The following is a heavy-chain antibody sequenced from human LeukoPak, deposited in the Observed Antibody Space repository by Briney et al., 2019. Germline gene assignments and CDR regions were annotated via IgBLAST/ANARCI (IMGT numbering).Heavy chain of an antibody. CDR1: GFTFSSYW. CDR3: ARGDTSGFYYRFFDY. CDR2: IKEDGSGM. V-gene: IGHV3-7*01. D-gene: IGHD3-22*01. J-gene: IGHJ4*02. Sequence: GGSLRLSCAASGFTFSSYWMSWVRQAPGKGLEWVANIKEDGSGMYYVDSVEGRFTISRDNAKKSLYLQMNSLRVEDTAVYYCARGDTSGFYYRFFDYWGQGTLVTVSS.